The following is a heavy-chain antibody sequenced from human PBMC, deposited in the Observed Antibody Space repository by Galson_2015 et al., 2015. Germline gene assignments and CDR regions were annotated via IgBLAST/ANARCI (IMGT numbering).Heavy chain of an antibody. CDR3: AREGAGYDI. CDR2: INEDGSKD. CDR1: GFTFSSHW. J-gene: IGHJ3*02. Sequence: SLRLSCAASGFTFSSHWMSWVRQAPGKGLELVANINEDGSKDYYVDSVKGRFIISRDNAKNSLYLQVGSLRSEDTAVYYCAREGAGYDIWGQETMVTVSS. V-gene: IGHV3-7*03. D-gene: IGHD4/OR15-4a*01.